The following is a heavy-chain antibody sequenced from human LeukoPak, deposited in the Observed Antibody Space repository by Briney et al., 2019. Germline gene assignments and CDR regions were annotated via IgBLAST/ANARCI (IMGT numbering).Heavy chain of an antibody. CDR3: ATGVAPLDY. Sequence: SETLSLTCAVYGGSFSGYYWSWIRQPPGNGLEWIGEINHSGSTNYNPSLKSRVTISVDTSKNQFSLKLSSVTAADTAVYYCATGVAPLDYWGQGTLVTVSS. D-gene: IGHD5-12*01. CDR1: GGSFSGYY. J-gene: IGHJ4*02. CDR2: INHSGST. V-gene: IGHV4-34*01.